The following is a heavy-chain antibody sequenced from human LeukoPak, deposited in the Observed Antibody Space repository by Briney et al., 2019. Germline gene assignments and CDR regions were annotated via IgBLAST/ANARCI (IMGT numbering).Heavy chain of an antibody. Sequence: GGPLRLSRLTSGFTLSTNAMSWVRQAPGKGLEWISGISGSGASTYYADSVKGRFTISRDDSRNTLYLQMNSLRGDDTAVYYCAKDVGKWESLHFFDYWGQGTLVTVSS. D-gene: IGHD1-26*01. J-gene: IGHJ4*02. CDR3: AKDVGKWESLHFFDY. CDR1: GFTLSTNA. V-gene: IGHV3-23*01. CDR2: ISGSGAST.